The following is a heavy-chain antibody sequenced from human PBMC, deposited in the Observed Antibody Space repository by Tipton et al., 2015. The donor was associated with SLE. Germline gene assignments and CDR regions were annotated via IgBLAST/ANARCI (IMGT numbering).Heavy chain of an antibody. CDR1: GYSFTRYH. CDR2: IDPSGGFT. J-gene: IGHJ3*02. V-gene: IGHV1-46*01. Sequence: QVQLVQSGSELKKPGASVKVSCKASGYSFTRYHVDWVRQAPGQGLEWMGIIDPSGGFTTYAQKFQGRVTMTRDTSTSTVYMELSGLTSDDTAVYYCAREVDAFDIWGQGTTVIVS. CDR3: AREVDAFDI.